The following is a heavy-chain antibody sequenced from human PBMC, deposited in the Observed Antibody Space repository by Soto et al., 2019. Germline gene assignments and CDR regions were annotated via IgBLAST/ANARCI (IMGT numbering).Heavy chain of an antibody. D-gene: IGHD3-9*01. J-gene: IGHJ6*02. V-gene: IGHV1-58*01. Sequence: SVKVSCKASGFTFTSSAVQWVRQARGQRLEWIGWIVVGSGNTNYAQKFQERVTITRDMSTSTAYMELSSLRSEDTAVYYCAATYYDILTGSMDYYGMDVWGQGTTVTV. CDR3: AATYYDILTGSMDYYGMDV. CDR2: IVVGSGNT. CDR1: GFTFTSSA.